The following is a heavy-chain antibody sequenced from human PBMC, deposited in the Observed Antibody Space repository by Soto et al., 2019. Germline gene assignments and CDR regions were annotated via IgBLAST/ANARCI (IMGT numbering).Heavy chain of an antibody. CDR1: GFTFSSYG. D-gene: IGHD4-17*01. CDR3: ARDLPRDYGDYSNYMDV. J-gene: IGHJ6*03. V-gene: IGHV3-33*01. Sequence: GGSLRLSCAASGFTFSSYGMHWVRQAPGKGLEWVAVIWYDGSNKYYADSVKGRFTISRDNSKNTLYLQMNSLRAEVTAVYYCARDLPRDYGDYSNYMDVWGEGTTVTVSS. CDR2: IWYDGSNK.